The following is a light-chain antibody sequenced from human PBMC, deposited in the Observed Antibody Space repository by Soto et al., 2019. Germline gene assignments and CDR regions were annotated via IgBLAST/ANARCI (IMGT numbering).Light chain of an antibody. Sequence: QSALTQPPSVSGSPGQSVTISCTGTSSDVGTYNRVSWYQQPPSTAPKLMICQVSNQPSVVRDRFSGSKSGNTGSLTISGLKAEDEADYYSRSYTGRGTWVFGGGTKLTVL. CDR3: RSYTGRGTWV. CDR1: SSDVGTYNR. V-gene: IGLV2-18*02. J-gene: IGLJ3*02. CDR2: QVS.